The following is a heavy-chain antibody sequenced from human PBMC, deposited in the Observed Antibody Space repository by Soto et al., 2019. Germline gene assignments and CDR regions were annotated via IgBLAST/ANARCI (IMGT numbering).Heavy chain of an antibody. CDR2: IDCSGST. V-gene: IGHV4-31*03. J-gene: IGHJ3*02. CDR3: AREIYDSSGYDDAFDI. Sequence: KSPETLSLTCTVSGGSISSGGCSWSWLGQHPGKGLEWIGYIDCSGSTYYSPNINSRVTITGDTSKNQFSLKLSSVTAADTAVYYCAREIYDSSGYDDAFDIWGQGTMVTVSS. D-gene: IGHD3-22*01. CDR1: GGSISSGGCS.